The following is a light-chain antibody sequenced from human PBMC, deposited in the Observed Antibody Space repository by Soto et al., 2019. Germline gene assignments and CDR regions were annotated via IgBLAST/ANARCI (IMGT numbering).Light chain of an antibody. CDR1: QSLSNNIY. CDR2: GAS. CDR3: QQYNSYSGT. V-gene: IGKV3-20*01. J-gene: IGKJ1*01. Sequence: EIGLTQSPGTVSLSQGERATLSCRASQSLSNNIYLAWYQQKPGQAPRLLIYGASSRATGIPARFSGSGSGTEFTLTISSLQPDDFATYYCQQYNSYSGTFGQRTKVDI.